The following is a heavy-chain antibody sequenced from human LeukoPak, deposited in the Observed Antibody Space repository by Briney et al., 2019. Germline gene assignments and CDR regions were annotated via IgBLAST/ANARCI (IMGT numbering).Heavy chain of an antibody. CDR3: AREWNSRARFDY. CDR2: ISSSSDII. J-gene: IGHJ4*02. V-gene: IGHV3-48*04. CDR1: GFTFSRHT. D-gene: IGHD1/OR15-1a*01. Sequence: GVSLRLSCADSGFTFSRHTMNWVRQAPGKGLEWISYISSSSDIIFYADSVKGRFTISRDNAKNTLYLQMNSLRAEDTAVYYCAREWNSRARFDYWGQGSLVTVSS.